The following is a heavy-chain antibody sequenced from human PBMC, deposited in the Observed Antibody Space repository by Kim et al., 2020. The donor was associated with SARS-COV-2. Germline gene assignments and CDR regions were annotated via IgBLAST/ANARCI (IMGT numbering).Heavy chain of an antibody. CDR2: INHSGST. D-gene: IGHD3-10*01. J-gene: IGHJ4*02. V-gene: IGHV4-34*01. Sequence: SETLSLTCAVYGGSFSGYYWSWIRQPPGKGLEWIGEINHSGSTNYNPSLKSRVTISVDTSKNQFSLKLSSVTAADTAVYYCARGRDNYGSGSYNYWGEGT. CDR1: GGSFSGYY. CDR3: ARGRDNYGSGSYNY.